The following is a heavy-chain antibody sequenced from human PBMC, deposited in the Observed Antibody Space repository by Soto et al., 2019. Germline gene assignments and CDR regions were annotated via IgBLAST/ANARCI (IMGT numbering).Heavy chain of an antibody. CDR2: FYYSGTT. J-gene: IGHJ4*02. Sequence: PSETLSLTCSVSGGSVSDKTYYWSWIRQPPGKRLEWIGYFYYSGTTNYNPSLKSRVTISVDLSKNRFSLRLSSVTTADTALYYCARTTAVPNTLRSRYFFDYWGQGTLVTVSS. CDR3: ARTTAVPNTLRSRYFFDY. D-gene: IGHD4-17*01. CDR1: GGSVSDKTYY. V-gene: IGHV4-61*01.